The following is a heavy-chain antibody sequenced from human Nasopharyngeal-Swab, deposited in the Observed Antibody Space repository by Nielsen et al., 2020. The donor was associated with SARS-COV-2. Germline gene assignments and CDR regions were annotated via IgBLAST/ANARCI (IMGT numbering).Heavy chain of an antibody. Sequence: GGSLRLSCAASGFTFSSYGMHWVRQAPGKGLEWVAVIWYDGSNKYYADSVTGRFTISRDNSKNTLYLQMNSLRAEDTAVYYCARSKWLRGAFDIWGQGTMVTVSS. D-gene: IGHD3-22*01. V-gene: IGHV3-33*01. CDR2: IWYDGSNK. CDR1: GFTFSSYG. J-gene: IGHJ3*02. CDR3: ARSKWLRGAFDI.